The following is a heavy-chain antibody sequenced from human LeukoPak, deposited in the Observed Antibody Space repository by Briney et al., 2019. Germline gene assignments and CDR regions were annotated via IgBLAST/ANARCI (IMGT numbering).Heavy chain of an antibody. CDR3: AREGDYSNVQDV. CDR2: ISFDGSDA. V-gene: IGHV3-74*01. D-gene: IGHD4-11*01. Sequence: GGSLRLSCAASGFTFSSYGMHWVRQAPGKGLVWVSCISFDGSDATYADSVKGRFTISRDNAKNTLYLQMNSLRAEDTAVYYCAREGDYSNVQDVWGKGTTVTVSS. J-gene: IGHJ6*04. CDR1: GFTFSSYG.